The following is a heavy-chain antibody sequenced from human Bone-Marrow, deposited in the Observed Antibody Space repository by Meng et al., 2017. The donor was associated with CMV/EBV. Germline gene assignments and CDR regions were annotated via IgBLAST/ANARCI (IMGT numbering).Heavy chain of an antibody. CDR1: GGSFSGYY. D-gene: IGHD3-3*01. CDR2: INHSGST. V-gene: IGHV4-34*01. CDR3: ARGLYDFWSGQYGMDV. Sequence: SETLSLTCAVYGGSFSGYYWSWIRQPPGKGLEWIGEINHSGSTNYNPSLKSRVTISVDTSKNQFSLKLSSVTAADTAVYYCARGLYDFWSGQYGMDVWGQGTTVTVYS. J-gene: IGHJ6*02.